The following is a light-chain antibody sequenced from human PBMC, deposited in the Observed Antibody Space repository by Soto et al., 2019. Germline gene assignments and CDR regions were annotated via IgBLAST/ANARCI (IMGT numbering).Light chain of an antibody. J-gene: IGLJ2*01. V-gene: IGLV1-40*01. Sequence: SVLTQPPSVSGAPGQRVTISCTGSSSNIGAGYDVHWYQQLPGTAPKLLIYGNSNRPSGVPDRFSGSKSGTSASLAITGLQAEDEADYYGQSYDSRLSAVVFGGGTKLTVL. CDR2: GNS. CDR3: QSYDSRLSAVV. CDR1: SSNIGAGYD.